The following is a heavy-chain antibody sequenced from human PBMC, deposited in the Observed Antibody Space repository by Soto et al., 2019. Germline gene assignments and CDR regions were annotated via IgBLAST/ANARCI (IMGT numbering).Heavy chain of an antibody. V-gene: IGHV3-23*01. D-gene: IGHD4-17*01. Sequence: EVQLLEAGGGLVQPGGSLRLSCGASGFSFSSFAVSWFRQAPGKGLEWVLFIRGSGLKTNYADSVKGRFTISRENSMETVYLQMNRLRAGDTAVYYCARGADFGDFVGGGYFDYWGQGTLVTVSS. CDR1: GFSFSSFA. CDR2: IRGSGLKT. J-gene: IGHJ4*02. CDR3: ARGADFGDFVGGGYFDY.